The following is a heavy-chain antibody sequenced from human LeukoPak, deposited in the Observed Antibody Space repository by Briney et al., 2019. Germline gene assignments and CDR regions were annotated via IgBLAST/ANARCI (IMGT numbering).Heavy chain of an antibody. CDR1: GFSLSTSGVG. Sequence: SGPTLVKPTQTLTLTCTFSGFSLSTSGVGVGWIRQPPGKALEWLAHIYWDDDKRYSPSLKSRLTITKDTSKNQVVLTMTNMDPVDTATYYCAHLDYYDSLFDYWGQETLVTVSS. V-gene: IGHV2-5*02. CDR2: IYWDDDK. J-gene: IGHJ4*02. CDR3: AHLDYYDSLFDY. D-gene: IGHD3-22*01.